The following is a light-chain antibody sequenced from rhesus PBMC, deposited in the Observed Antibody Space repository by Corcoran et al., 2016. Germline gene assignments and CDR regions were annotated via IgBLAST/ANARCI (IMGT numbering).Light chain of an antibody. J-gene: IGKJ4*01. CDR1: QGISTY. V-gene: IGKV1-43*01. CDR2: DAS. CDR3: LQYNSNPLT. Sequence: DIQMTQSPSSLSASVGDRVTITCRASQGISTYLNWYQQKPGKAPKRLIDDASSLESGVPSRFSGSGSGTDFTLTISSLQPEDFATYYCLQYNSNPLTFGGGTKVEIK.